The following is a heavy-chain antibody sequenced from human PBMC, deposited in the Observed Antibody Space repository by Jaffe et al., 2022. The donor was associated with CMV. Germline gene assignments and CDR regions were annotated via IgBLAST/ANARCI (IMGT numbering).Heavy chain of an antibody. V-gene: IGHV4-59*08. CDR3: AKTLGEAGGLGWFDP. Sequence: QVQLQESGPGLVKPSETLSLSCIVSGGSVSGYHWTWIRQPPGKGLEYIGYIYYTGDTHYNPSLQSRVTISIDTSKNQLSLKLNFVSAADTAVYYCAKTLGEAGGLGWFDPWGQGALVMVSA. D-gene: IGHD6-13*01. CDR2: IYYTGDT. CDR1: GGSVSGYH. J-gene: IGHJ5*02.